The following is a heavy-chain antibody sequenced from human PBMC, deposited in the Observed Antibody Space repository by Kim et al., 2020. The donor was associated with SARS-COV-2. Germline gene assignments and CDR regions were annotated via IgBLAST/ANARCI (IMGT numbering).Heavy chain of an antibody. CDR2: ISYDGSNK. CDR3: AKKRGPRYYGSGSHGEFDS. Sequence: GGSLRLSCAASGFTFSSYGMHWVRQAPGKGLEWVAVISYDGSNKYYADSVKGRFTISRDNSKNTLYLQMNSLRAEDTAVYYCAKKRGPRYYGSGSHGEFDSWGQGTLVTVSS. V-gene: IGHV3-30*18. CDR1: GFTFSSYG. D-gene: IGHD3-10*01. J-gene: IGHJ4*02.